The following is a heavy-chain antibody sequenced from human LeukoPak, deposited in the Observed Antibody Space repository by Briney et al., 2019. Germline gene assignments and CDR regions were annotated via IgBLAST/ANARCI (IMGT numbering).Heavy chain of an antibody. V-gene: IGHV3-23*01. D-gene: IGHD3-22*01. CDR2: ISGSGGST. J-gene: IGHJ4*02. CDR3: ARGHYDSSGRYFDY. CDR1: GFTFSSYW. Sequence: AGGSLRLSCAASGFTFSSYWMHWVRQAPGKGLVWVSIISGSGGSTYYADSVKGRFTISRDNSKNTLYLQMNSLRAEDTAVYYCARGHYDSSGRYFDYWGQGTLVTVSS.